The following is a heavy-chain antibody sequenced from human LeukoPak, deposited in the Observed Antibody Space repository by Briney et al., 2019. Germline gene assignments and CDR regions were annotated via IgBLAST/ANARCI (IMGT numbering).Heavy chain of an antibody. CDR1: GGSISCGSYY. J-gene: IGHJ6*03. Sequence: SETLSLTCTVSGGSISCGSYYWSWIRQPAGKGLEWIGRIYTSGSTNYNPSLKSRVTISVDTSKNQFSLKLSSVTAADTAVEYCARVTPALVVVPAGSYMDVWGKGPTVTVSS. V-gene: IGHV4-61*02. CDR2: IYTSGST. CDR3: ARVTPALVVVPAGSYMDV. D-gene: IGHD2-2*01.